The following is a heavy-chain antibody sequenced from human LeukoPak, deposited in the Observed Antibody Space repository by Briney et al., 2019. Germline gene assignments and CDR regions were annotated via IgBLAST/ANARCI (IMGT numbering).Heavy chain of an antibody. D-gene: IGHD4-23*01. CDR2: IYYSGST. V-gene: IGHV4-39*01. J-gene: IGHJ4*02. CDR3: ARHDYGGNPLDY. CDR1: GGSISSSSYY. Sequence: SETLSLTCTVSGGSISSSSYYWGWIRQPPGKGLEWIGSIYYSGSTYYNPSLKSRVTISVDTSKNQFSLKLSSVTAADTAVYYCARHDYGGNPLDYWGQGTLVTVSS.